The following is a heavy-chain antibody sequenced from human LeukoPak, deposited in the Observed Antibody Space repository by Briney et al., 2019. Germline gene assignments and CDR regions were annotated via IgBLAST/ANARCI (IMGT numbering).Heavy chain of an antibody. D-gene: IGHD2-21*01. CDR2: IHHSGST. CDR1: GGSFSGYY. V-gene: IGHV4-34*01. Sequence: SETLSLTCAVYGGSFSGYYWSWLRQPPGKGLEWIGEIHHSGSTNYNPPLKSRVTISVDTSKNQFSLKLTSVTAADTAVYYCARGGGDYWYFDLWGRGTLVTVSS. CDR3: ARGGGDYWYFDL. J-gene: IGHJ2*01.